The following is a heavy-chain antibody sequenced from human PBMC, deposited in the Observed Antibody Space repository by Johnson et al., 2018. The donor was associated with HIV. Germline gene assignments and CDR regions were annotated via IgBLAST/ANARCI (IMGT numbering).Heavy chain of an antibody. CDR3: ARDRGAFDI. Sequence: QVQLVESGGGLVQPGGSLRLSCAASGFTFSNYWMHWVRQAPGKGLVWVAFIQYDGSNKYYADSVKGRFTISRDNSKNTLYLQMNSLRAEDTAVFYCARDRGAFDIWGQGTMVTVSS. CDR2: IQYDGSNK. J-gene: IGHJ3*02. V-gene: IGHV3-30*02. CDR1: GFTFSNYW.